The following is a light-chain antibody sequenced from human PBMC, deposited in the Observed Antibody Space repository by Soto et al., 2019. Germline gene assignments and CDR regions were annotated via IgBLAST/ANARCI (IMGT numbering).Light chain of an antibody. CDR1: QSVISSY. J-gene: IGKJ1*01. CDR2: GAS. CDR3: QQYASSPVT. V-gene: IGKV3-20*01. Sequence: EIMLTQSPGTLSLSPGEGATLSCRASQSVISSYLAWYQQKPGQPPRLLIYGASSRATGIPDRFSGSGSGTDFSLTISRLEPEDVAVYYCQQYASSPVTFGQGTKVEIK.